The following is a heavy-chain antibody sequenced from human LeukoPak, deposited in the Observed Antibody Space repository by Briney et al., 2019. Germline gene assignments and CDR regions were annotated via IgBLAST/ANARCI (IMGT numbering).Heavy chain of an antibody. CDR2: ISAYNGNT. CDR1: GYTFISYG. CDR3: ARDRRYCSGGSCYSSFDY. Sequence: ASVKVSCKASGYTFISYGISWVRQAPGQGLEWMGWISAYNGNTNYAQKLQGRVTMTTDTSTSTAYMELRSLRSDDTAVYYCARDRRYCSGGSCYSSFDYWGQGTLVTVSS. D-gene: IGHD2-15*01. V-gene: IGHV1-18*01. J-gene: IGHJ4*02.